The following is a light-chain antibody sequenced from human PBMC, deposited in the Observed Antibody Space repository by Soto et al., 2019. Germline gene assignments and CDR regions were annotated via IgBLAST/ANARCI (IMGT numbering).Light chain of an antibody. CDR1: QSVSSY. Sequence: EIVLTQSPATLSLSPGERATLSCRASQSVSSYLAWYQQKPGQAPRLLIYDTSNRATGIPARFSGSGSGTDFTITISSLESEDFAVYYCQQRNNWPPVFTFGPGTKVDI. J-gene: IGKJ3*01. V-gene: IGKV3-11*01. CDR3: QQRNNWPPVFT. CDR2: DTS.